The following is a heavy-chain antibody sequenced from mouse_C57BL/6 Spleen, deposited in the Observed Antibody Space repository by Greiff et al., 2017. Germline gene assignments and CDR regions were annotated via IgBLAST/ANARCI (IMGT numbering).Heavy chain of an antibody. CDR2: ISDGGSYT. J-gene: IGHJ1*03. D-gene: IGHD1-1*01. CDR1: GFTFSSYA. V-gene: IGHV5-4*01. CDR3: ARDRVITTVVATDWYFDV. Sequence: EVKLMESGGGLVKPGGSLKLSCAASGFTFSSYAMSWVRQTPEKRLEWVATISDGGSYTYYPDNVKGRFTISRDNAKNNLYLQMSHLKSEDTAMYYCARDRVITTVVATDWYFDVWGTGTTVTVSS.